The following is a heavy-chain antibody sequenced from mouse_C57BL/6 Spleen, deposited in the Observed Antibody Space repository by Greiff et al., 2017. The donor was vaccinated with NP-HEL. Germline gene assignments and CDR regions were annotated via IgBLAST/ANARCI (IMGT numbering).Heavy chain of an antibody. J-gene: IGHJ4*01. CDR3: ARGAGGYDYYAMDY. Sequence: VQLQESDAELVKPGASVKISCKVSGYTFTDHTIHWMKQRPEQGLEWIGYIYPRDGSTKYNEKFKGKATLTADKSSSTAYMQLNSLTSEDSAVYFVARGAGGYDYYAMDYWGQGTSVTVSS. V-gene: IGHV1-78*01. CDR2: IYPRDGST. D-gene: IGHD2-2*01. CDR1: GYTFTDHT.